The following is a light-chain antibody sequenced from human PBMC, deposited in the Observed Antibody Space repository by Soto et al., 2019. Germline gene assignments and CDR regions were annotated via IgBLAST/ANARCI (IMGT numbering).Light chain of an antibody. V-gene: IGKV3-20*01. CDR1: QSVSTTS. J-gene: IGKJ1*01. CDR2: GAS. CDR3: QQYGSSGT. Sequence: EIVLPQSPGTLSLSPGERATLACMASQSVSTTSLAWYQQKPGQAPRLLIYGASNRATGIPDRFSGSGSGTDFTLTISRLEPEDFAVYYCQQYGSSGTFGQGTKVDIK.